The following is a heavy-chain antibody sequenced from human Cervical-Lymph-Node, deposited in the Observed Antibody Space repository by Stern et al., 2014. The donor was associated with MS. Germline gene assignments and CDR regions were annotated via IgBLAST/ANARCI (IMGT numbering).Heavy chain of an antibody. CDR2: ISWNSGKI. CDR1: GFTFDDYA. D-gene: IGHD6-19*01. V-gene: IGHV3-9*01. CDR3: ARAYSSGWPNWFDP. Sequence: VQLVQSGGGVVEPGGSLRLSCAASGFTFDDYAMHWVRQVPGKGLDWVSGISWNSGKIAYADAVKGRFTVSRDNANNSLYLRMNSLRTEDTAFYYCARAYSSGWPNWFDPWGQGILVTVSS. J-gene: IGHJ5*02.